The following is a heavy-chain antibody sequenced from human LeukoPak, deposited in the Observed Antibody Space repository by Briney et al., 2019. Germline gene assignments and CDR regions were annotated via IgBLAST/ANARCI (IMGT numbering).Heavy chain of an antibody. D-gene: IGHD1-26*01. J-gene: IGHJ4*02. CDR3: ARYSFPVGRHFDY. CDR2: VSYSGTT. Sequence: SETLSLTCTVSGGSIRSNGYFWSWIRQPPGKGLEWIATVSYSGTTYYNPSPKSRVTMSVDTSTNHFSLKLSSVTAADTAVYYCARYSFPVGRHFDYWGQGTLVTVSS. V-gene: IGHV4-39*02. CDR1: GGSIRSNGYF.